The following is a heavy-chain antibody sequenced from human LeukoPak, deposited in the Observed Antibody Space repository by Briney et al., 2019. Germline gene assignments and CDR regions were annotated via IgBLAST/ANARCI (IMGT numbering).Heavy chain of an antibody. CDR2: INYSGST. Sequence: SETLSLTCTVSGGSISSSSYYWGWIRQPPGKVLEWIGSINYSGSTYYNVSLKSRVTISVDTSKNQFSLKLSSVTAADTAVYYCARDGLWIQNAFDIWGQGTMVTVSS. CDR3: ARDGLWIQNAFDI. D-gene: IGHD5-18*01. CDR1: GGSISSSSYY. J-gene: IGHJ3*02. V-gene: IGHV4-39*07.